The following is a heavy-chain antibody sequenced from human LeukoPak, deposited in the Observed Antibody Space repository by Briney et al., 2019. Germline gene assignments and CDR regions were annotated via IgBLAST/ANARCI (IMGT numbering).Heavy chain of an antibody. CDR2: IYHSGST. Sequence: SETLSLTCAVSGGSISSSNWWSWVRQPPGKGLEWIGEIYHSGSTNYNPSLKSRVTISVDKSKNQFSLKLSSVTAADTAVYYCARDTPVYHYDSSGPRAFDIWGQGTMVTVSS. J-gene: IGHJ3*02. CDR3: ARDTPVYHYDSSGPRAFDI. D-gene: IGHD3-22*01. CDR1: GGSISSSNW. V-gene: IGHV4-4*02.